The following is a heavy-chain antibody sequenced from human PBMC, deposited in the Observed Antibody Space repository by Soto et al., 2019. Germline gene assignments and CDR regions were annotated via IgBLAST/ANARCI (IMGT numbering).Heavy chain of an antibody. V-gene: IGHV3-74*01. J-gene: IGHJ4*02. CDR1: GFTFSTFW. CDR3: ARDFEY. Sequence: EVQLVESGGGLVQPGGSLRLSCEASGFTFSTFWMHWVRQAPGKGLVWVSRINSDGSSTYYADSVKGRVTISRDNAKNTLYRQLNSLRPDDTAVYYCARDFEYWGQGTLVTVSS. CDR2: INSDGSST.